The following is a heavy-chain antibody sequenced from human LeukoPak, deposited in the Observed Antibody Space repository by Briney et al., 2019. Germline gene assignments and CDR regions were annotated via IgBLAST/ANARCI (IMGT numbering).Heavy chain of an antibody. J-gene: IGHJ4*02. D-gene: IGHD6-19*01. CDR3: AKGTGYSSGYVDY. V-gene: IGHV3-9*01. Sequence: GGSLRLSCAASGFTFDDYAMHWVRHAPGKGLEWVSGISWNSGSIGYADSVKGRFTTSRDNAKNSLYLQMNSLRAEDTALYYCAKGTGYSSGYVDYWGQGTLVTVSS. CDR2: ISWNSGSI. CDR1: GFTFDDYA.